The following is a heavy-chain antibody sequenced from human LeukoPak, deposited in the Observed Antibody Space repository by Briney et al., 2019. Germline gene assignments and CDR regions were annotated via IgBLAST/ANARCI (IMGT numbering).Heavy chain of an antibody. CDR1: GFTFSYYW. CDR3: ARVRGSAFDM. D-gene: IGHD3-10*01. J-gene: IGHJ3*02. V-gene: IGHV3-74*01. Sequence: GSLRLSSAASGFTFSYYWMHWVRPAPGKGLVWVSRVNSDGRSTDYADSVKGRFTISRDNARNTVYLQMNSLRGEDMAVYYCARVRGSAFDMWGQGTMVTVSS. CDR2: VNSDGRST.